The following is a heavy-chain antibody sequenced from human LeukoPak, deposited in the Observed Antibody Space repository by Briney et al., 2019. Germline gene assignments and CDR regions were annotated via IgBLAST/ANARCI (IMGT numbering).Heavy chain of an antibody. CDR1: GYTFTGYY. J-gene: IGHJ6*03. CDR3: ARDKSLLYYYYMDV. V-gene: IGHV1-2*02. CDR2: INPNSGGT. Sequence: ASVKVSCKASGYTFTGYYMHWVRQAPGQGLEWMGWINPNSGGTNYAQKFQGRVTMTRDTSISTAYMELSRLRSDDTAVYYCARDKSLLYYYYMDVWGKGTTVTVSS.